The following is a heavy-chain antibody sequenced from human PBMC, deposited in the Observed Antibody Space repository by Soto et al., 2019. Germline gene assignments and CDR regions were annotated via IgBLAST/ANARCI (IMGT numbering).Heavy chain of an antibody. D-gene: IGHD3-22*01. CDR2: IYHSGST. CDR3: ARRVRYYYDSSGYYNWFDP. V-gene: IGHV4-4*02. CDR1: GGSISSSNW. Sequence: SETLSLTCAVSGGSISSSNWWSWVCQPPGKGLEWIGEIYHSGSTNYNPSLKSRVTISVDKSKDQFSLKLSSVTAADMAVYYCARRVRYYYDSSGYYNWFDPWGQGTLVTVSS. J-gene: IGHJ5*02.